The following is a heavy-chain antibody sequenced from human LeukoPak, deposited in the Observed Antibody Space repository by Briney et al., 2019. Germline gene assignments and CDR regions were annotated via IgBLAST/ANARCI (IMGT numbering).Heavy chain of an antibody. CDR2: ISGSGGST. D-gene: IGHD2-2*03. CDR1: GFTFSSYA. V-gene: IGHV3-23*01. Sequence: GASLRLSCAASGFTFSSYAMSWVRQAPGKGLEWVSAISGSGGSTYYADSVKGRFTISRDNSKNTLYLQMNSLRAEDTAVYYCAKDEVAIVVVPAAMSIHWGQGTLVTVSS. CDR3: AKDEVAIVVVPAAMSIH. J-gene: IGHJ4*02.